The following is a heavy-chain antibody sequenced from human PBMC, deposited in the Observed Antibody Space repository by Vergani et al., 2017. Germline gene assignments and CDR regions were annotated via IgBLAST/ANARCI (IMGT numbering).Heavy chain of an antibody. Sequence: VELLESGGGLAQPGGSLRVSCSAPGFRVTTYYMSWVRQAPGKGLEWVSVIKSDGRTSYAESVRGRFTISRDTSRNAVYLQMNILRVEDTGVYYCTRSECSGTTCYGHYFDLWGHGILVTVSS. CDR2: IKSDGRT. CDR3: TRSECSGTTCYGHYFDL. CDR1: GFRVTTYY. D-gene: IGHD2-15*01. V-gene: IGHV3-66*02. J-gene: IGHJ4*01.